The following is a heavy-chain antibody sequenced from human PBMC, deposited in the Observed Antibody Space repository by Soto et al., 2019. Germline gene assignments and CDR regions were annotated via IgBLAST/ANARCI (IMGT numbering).Heavy chain of an antibody. J-gene: IGHJ3*02. CDR3: ARERGVLSEAFDI. Sequence: TLSLTCAISGDSVSSNSAAWNWPRQSPSRGLEWLGRTYYRSKWYNDYVVSVKSRITINPDTSKNQFSLQLNSVTPEDTAVYYCARERGVLSEAFDIWGQGTVVTVSS. CDR1: GDSVSSNSAA. CDR2: TYYRSKWYN. V-gene: IGHV6-1*01. D-gene: IGHD3-10*01.